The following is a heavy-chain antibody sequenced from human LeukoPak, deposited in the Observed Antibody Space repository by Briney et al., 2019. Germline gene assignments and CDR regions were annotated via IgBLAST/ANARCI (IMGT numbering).Heavy chain of an antibody. D-gene: IGHD2-2*01. CDR3: ARGQVAAARGYNWFDP. Sequence: SETLSLTCAVYGWSFNDYYWNWIRQPPGKGPEWIGEINARGDTNFNPSLKSRVTISVDTSKSQFSLRLTSMIAADTAVYYCARGQVAAARGYNWFDPWGQGTLVTVSS. CDR1: GWSFNDYY. J-gene: IGHJ5*02. V-gene: IGHV4-34*01. CDR2: INARGDT.